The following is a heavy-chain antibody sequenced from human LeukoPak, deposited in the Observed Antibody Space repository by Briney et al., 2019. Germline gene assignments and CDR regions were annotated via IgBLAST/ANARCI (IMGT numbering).Heavy chain of an antibody. CDR3: AKRALPRGDGYSSLYFDY. V-gene: IGHV3-23*01. CDR2: ISGSGGST. D-gene: IGHD5-24*01. CDR1: GFTFSSYA. J-gene: IGHJ4*02. Sequence: GGSLRLSCAASGFTFSSYAMSWVRQAPGKGLEWVSAISGSGGSTYYADSVKGRFTISRDNSKNTLYLQMNSLRAEDTAVYYCAKRALPRGDGYSSLYFDYWGQGTLVTVSS.